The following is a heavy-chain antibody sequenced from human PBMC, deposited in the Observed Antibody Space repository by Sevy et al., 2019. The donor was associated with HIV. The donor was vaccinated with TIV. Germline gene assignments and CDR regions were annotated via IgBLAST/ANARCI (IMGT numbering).Heavy chain of an antibody. J-gene: IGHJ6*02. CDR3: ASVVKNDFWDGHVNYYGLDV. D-gene: IGHD3-3*01. CDR2: IKSKTDGGTA. Sequence: RGSLRLSCAASGFTFNYAWMSWVRQAPGKGLEWVGRIKSKTDGGTADYAAHVKGRFTISRDDSENTLYRQMNSLKTEETAVNYCASVVKNDFWDGHVNYYGLDVWGQGTTVTVSS. CDR1: GFTFNYAW. V-gene: IGHV3-15*01.